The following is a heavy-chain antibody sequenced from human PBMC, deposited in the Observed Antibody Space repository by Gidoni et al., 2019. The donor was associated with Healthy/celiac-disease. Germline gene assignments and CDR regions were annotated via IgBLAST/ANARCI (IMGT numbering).Heavy chain of an antibody. CDR2: ISGSGGST. D-gene: IGHD6-13*01. J-gene: IGHJ4*02. Sequence: EVQLLESGGGLVPPGGSLRLSCAASGFTFSSDAMSWVRQDPGKGLEWVSAISGSGGSTYYADSVKGRFTISRDNSKNTLYLQMNSLRAEDTAVYYCAKFGSSRQTTSTIDYWGQGTLVTVSS. CDR3: AKFGSSRQTTSTIDY. CDR1: GFTFSSDA. V-gene: IGHV3-23*01.